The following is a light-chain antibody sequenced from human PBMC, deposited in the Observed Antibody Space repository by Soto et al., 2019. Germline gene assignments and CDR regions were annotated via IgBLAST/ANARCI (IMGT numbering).Light chain of an antibody. V-gene: IGLV2-11*01. CDR1: SSDFGGYNY. Sequence: QSALTQPRSVSGSPGQSVTISCTGTSSDFGGYNYVSWYQHHPGKAPKLMIYDVSERPSGVPDRFSGSKSGNTASLTISGLQAEDEADSYCCSYAGTFYVFGNGTKVTVL. J-gene: IGLJ1*01. CDR3: CSYAGTFYV. CDR2: DVS.